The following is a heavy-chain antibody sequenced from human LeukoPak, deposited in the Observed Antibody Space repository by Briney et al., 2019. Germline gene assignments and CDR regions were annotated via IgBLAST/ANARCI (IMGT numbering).Heavy chain of an antibody. Sequence: GGSLRLSCAASGFDFSTYAINWVRQAPGKGLEWVSSISTMSNYIFYGDSVRGRFTISRDNAKNSVHLQMNSLRPDDTAVYYCSRDRLGGLDLWGQGTLVTVSS. CDR2: ISTMSNYI. D-gene: IGHD5-12*01. CDR1: GFDFSTYA. CDR3: SRDRLGGLDL. J-gene: IGHJ5*02. V-gene: IGHV3-21*06.